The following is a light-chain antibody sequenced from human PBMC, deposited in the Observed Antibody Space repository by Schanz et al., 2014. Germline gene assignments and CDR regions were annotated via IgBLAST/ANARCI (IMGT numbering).Light chain of an antibody. Sequence: QSALTQPASVSGSPGQSVTISCTGTGSDIGGYNYVSWYQHHPGNAPKLIIYDVSNRPSGVPDRFSGSKSGTSASLTISGLQAEDEADYYCSAYIRTITSVVFGGGTKLTVL. CDR1: GSDIGGYNY. CDR2: DVS. V-gene: IGLV2-14*03. J-gene: IGLJ2*01. CDR3: SAYIRTITSVV.